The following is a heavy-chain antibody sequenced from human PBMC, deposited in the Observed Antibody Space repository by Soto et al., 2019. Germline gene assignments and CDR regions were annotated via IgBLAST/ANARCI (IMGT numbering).Heavy chain of an antibody. D-gene: IGHD2-8*02. V-gene: IGHV1-8*01. J-gene: IGHJ1*01. CDR1: GHSLNKYD. CDR3: SDTGGT. Sequence: QVQLVQSGAEVREPGASVKVSCKASGHSLNKYDINWVRQAPGQGLEWMGWVNPNSGETGFAQKFQGRITMTRNNSINTVYMELRSLRADDTAVYFCSDTGGTWGQGTLVTVSS. CDR2: VNPNSGET.